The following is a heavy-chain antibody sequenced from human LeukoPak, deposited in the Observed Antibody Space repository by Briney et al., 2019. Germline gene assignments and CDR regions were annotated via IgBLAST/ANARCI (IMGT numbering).Heavy chain of an antibody. CDR1: GFTFSSYS. D-gene: IGHD2-2*01. Sequence: PGGSLRLSCAASGFTFSSYSMNWVRQAPGKGLEWVSPISSSSSYIYYADSVKGRFTISRDNDKNSLYLQMNSLRAEDTAVYYCARDYAVPAAIVTASWYFDLWGRGTLVTVSS. V-gene: IGHV3-21*01. CDR2: ISSSSSYI. J-gene: IGHJ2*01. CDR3: ARDYAVPAAIVTASWYFDL.